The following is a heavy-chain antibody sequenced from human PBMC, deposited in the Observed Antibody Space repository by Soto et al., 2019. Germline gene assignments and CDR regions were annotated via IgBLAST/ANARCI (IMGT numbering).Heavy chain of an antibody. Sequence: GGALRLSCADSGFTFSSYVMHWVRQSPGKGLEWVAVISYDGSNKYYADSVKGRFTISRDNSKNTLYLQMNSLRAEDTAVYYCAKDAEYYYDSSGGPYYFDYWGQGTLVTVSS. CDR3: AKDAEYYYDSSGGPYYFDY. CDR1: GFTFSSYV. V-gene: IGHV3-30*18. CDR2: ISYDGSNK. J-gene: IGHJ4*02. D-gene: IGHD3-22*01.